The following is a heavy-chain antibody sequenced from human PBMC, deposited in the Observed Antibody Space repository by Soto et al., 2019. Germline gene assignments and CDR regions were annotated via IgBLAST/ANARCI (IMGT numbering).Heavy chain of an antibody. V-gene: IGHV3-64*01. D-gene: IGHD3-10*01. CDR3: ARVLMEDGSGSYPDY. CDR1: GFTFSSYA. J-gene: IGHJ4*02. CDR2: ISSNGGST. Sequence: GGSLRLSCAASGFTFSSYAMHWVRQAPGKGLEYVSAISSNGGSTYYANSVKGRFTISRDNSKNTLYLQMGSLRAEDMAVYYCARVLMEDGSGSYPDYWGQGTLVTVSS.